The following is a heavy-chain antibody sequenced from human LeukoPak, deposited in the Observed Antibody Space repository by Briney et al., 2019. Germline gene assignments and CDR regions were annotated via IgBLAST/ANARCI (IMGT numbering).Heavy chain of an antibody. V-gene: IGHV4-39*07. J-gene: IGHJ4*02. CDR1: GGSISNTNYY. Sequence: PSETLSLTCTVSGGSISNTNYYWAWIRQPPGRELEWIGSIYYTGTTFDNPSLKSRVTLSVDTSKNQFSLKLSSVTAADTAVYYCARVGIAVAGTRTHFDYWGQGTLVTVSS. D-gene: IGHD6-19*01. CDR3: ARVGIAVAGTRTHFDY. CDR2: IYYTGTT.